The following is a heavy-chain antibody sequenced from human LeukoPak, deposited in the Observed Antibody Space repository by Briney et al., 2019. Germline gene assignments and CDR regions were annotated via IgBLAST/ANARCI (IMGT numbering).Heavy chain of an antibody. CDR2: IYYSGST. D-gene: IGHD5-18*01. J-gene: IGHJ4*02. Sequence: PSETLSLTCTVSGGSISSSSYYWGWIRQPPGEGLEWIGSIYYSGSTYYNPSLKSRVTISVDTSKNQFSLKLTSVTAADTAVYYCARHAGGGYSKIVDYWGRGTLVTVSS. CDR1: GGSISSSSYY. V-gene: IGHV4-39*01. CDR3: ARHAGGGYSKIVDY.